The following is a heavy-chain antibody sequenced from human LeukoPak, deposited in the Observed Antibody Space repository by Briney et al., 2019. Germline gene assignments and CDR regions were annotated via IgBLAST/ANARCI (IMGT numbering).Heavy chain of an antibody. CDR2: IYYSGST. V-gene: IGHV4-59*01. CDR1: GGSISSYY. CDR3: ARVAIAAAGTPYFDY. J-gene: IGHJ4*02. D-gene: IGHD6-13*01. Sequence: SETLSLTCTVSGGSISSYYWSWIRQPPGKGLEWIGYIYYSGSTNYNPSLKSRVTISVDTSKNQFSLKLSSVTAADTAVYYCARVAIAAAGTPYFDYWGQGTLDTVSS.